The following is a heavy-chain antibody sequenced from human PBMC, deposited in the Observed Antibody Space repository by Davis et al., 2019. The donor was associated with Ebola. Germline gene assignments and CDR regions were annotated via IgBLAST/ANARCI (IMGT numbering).Heavy chain of an antibody. D-gene: IGHD4-23*01. V-gene: IGHV4-34*01. CDR2: INHSGST. J-gene: IGHJ4*02. CDR1: GGSFSGYY. Sequence: SETLSLTCAVYGGSFSGYYWSWIRQPPGKGLEWIGEINHSGSTNYNPSLKSRVTISVDTSKNQFSLKLSSVTAADTAVYYCAQQLGDYGGNALRYWGQGTLVTVSS. CDR3: AQQLGDYGGNALRY.